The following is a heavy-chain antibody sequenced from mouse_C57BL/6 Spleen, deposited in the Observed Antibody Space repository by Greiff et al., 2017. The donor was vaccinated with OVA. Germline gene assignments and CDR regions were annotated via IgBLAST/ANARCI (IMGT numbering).Heavy chain of an antibody. CDR2: ISSGSSTI. CDR1: GFTFSDYG. Sequence: EVQLVESGGGLVKPGGSLKLSCAASGFTFSDYGMHWVRQAPEKGLEWVAYISSGSSTIYYADTVKGRFTISRDNAKNTLFLQMTSLRSEDTAMYYCARATVVARAHTFDYWGQGTTLTVSS. J-gene: IGHJ2*01. D-gene: IGHD1-1*01. V-gene: IGHV5-17*01. CDR3: ARATVVARAHTFDY.